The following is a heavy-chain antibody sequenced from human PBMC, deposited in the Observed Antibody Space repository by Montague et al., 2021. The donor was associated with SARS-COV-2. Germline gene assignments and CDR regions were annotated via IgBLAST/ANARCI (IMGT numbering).Heavy chain of an antibody. CDR3: ARAYYGSSGYYGYFDY. CDR2: INYSGST. V-gene: IGHV4-59*13. Sequence: SETLSLTCTVSGGSISSYYWSWIRQPPGKGLEWIGYINYSGSTNYNPSPKSRGTVSVDTSKNQFSLKLSSVTAADTAVYYCARAYYGSSGYYGYFDYWGQGTLVTVSS. CDR1: GGSISSYY. J-gene: IGHJ4*02. D-gene: IGHD3-22*01.